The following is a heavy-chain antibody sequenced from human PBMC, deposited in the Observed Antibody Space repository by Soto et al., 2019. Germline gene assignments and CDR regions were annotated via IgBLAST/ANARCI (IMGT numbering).Heavy chain of an antibody. Sequence: GESLNISCKASGYSFTTYLIGWVRQMPGKGLEWMGIIYPGDSDIRYSPSFQGQVTISADKSISTAYLQWSSLKASDTAMYYCARRVYGYSYADWGQGTLVTVSS. V-gene: IGHV5-51*01. CDR1: GYSFTTYL. J-gene: IGHJ4*02. D-gene: IGHD5-18*01. CDR2: IYPGDSDI. CDR3: ARRVYGYSYAD.